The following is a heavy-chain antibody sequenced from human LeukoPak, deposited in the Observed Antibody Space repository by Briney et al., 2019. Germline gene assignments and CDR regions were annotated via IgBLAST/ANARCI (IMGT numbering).Heavy chain of an antibody. V-gene: IGHV4-39*07. D-gene: IGHD3-22*01. CDR3: ARTGPHYYDSSGYYAFGY. J-gene: IGHJ4*02. CDR1: GGSISSGGYY. Sequence: SETLSLTCTVSGGSISSGGYYWSWIRQPPGKGLEWIGEINHSGSTNYNPSLKSRVTISVDTSKNQFSLKLSSVTAADTAVYYCARTGPHYYDSSGYYAFGYWGQGTLVTVSS. CDR2: INHSGST.